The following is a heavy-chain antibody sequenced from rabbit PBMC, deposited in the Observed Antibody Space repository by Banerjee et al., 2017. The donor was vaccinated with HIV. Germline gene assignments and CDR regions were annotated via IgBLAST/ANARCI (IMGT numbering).Heavy chain of an antibody. CDR2: IYTGSSDII. Sequence: QSLEESGGDLVKPGASLTLTCTASGFSFNSDYYMCWVRQAPGKGLEWIACIYTGSSDIIWYASWAKGRFTISKTSSTTVTLQMTSLTGADTATYFCARDKYITGWGWPRAFDPWGPGTLVTVS. CDR3: ARDKYITGWGWPRAFDP. D-gene: IGHD4-1*01. CDR1: GFSFNSDYY. V-gene: IGHV1S40*01. J-gene: IGHJ2*01.